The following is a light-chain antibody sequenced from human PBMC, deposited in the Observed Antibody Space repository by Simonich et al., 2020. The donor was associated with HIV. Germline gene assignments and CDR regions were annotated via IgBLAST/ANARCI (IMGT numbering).Light chain of an antibody. Sequence: DIQMTQSPSSVSASVGDRVTITCRASQGISSWLAWYQQKPGKAPKLLIYKASSLESGVPSRFSGSGSGTEFTLTSSSLQPDDVATYYCQQYYGTPTFGQGTKLEIK. CDR1: QGISSW. CDR3: QQYYGTPT. J-gene: IGKJ2*01. V-gene: IGKV1-5*03. CDR2: KAS.